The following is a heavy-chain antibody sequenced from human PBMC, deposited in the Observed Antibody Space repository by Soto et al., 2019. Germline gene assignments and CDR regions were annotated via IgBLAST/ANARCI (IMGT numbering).Heavy chain of an antibody. CDR1: GYTFTSYG. V-gene: IGHV1-18*01. J-gene: IGHJ4*02. CDR2: ISAYNGNT. CDR3: VRDPDGHIDFDY. Sequence: GASVKVSCKASGYTFTSYGISWVRQAPGQGLEWMGWISAYNGNTKYVQKLQGRVTMTTDTSTSTAFMELRSLRFDDTAVYYCVRDPDGHIDFDYWGQGTLVTVSS.